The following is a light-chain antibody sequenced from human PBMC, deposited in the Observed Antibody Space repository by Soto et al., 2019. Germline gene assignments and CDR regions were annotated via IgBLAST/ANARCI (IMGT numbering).Light chain of an antibody. CDR2: GNS. V-gene: IGLV1-40*01. J-gene: IGLJ2*01. CDR1: SSNIGADYN. Sequence: QSVLTQPPSVSGAPGQRVTISCTGNSSNIGADYNVHWYRQVPGTAPKLLIYGNSDRPSGVPDRFSGSKSGPSASLAITGLQTEDEADYYCQSYDTGLRGMVFGGGTKVTVL. CDR3: QSYDTGLRGMV.